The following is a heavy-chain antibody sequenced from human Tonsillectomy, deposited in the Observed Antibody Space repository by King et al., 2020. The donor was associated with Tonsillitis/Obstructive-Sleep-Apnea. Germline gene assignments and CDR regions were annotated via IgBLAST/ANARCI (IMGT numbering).Heavy chain of an antibody. D-gene: IGHD2-2*02. V-gene: IGHV1-18*04. CDR3: ARTPGATVTLVYSDYYYFLDV. CDR1: GYTFRNYG. J-gene: IGHJ6*03. CDR2: ISPYNHNR. Sequence: VQLVESGDEVKKPGASVKVSCKASGYTFRNYGVTWVRQAPRQGLEWVGWISPYNHNRDYAQKFQGRVTMTTDASTSTAYLELRSLGSDDTAVYYCARTPGATVTLVYSDYYYFLDVWGKGTMVTVSS.